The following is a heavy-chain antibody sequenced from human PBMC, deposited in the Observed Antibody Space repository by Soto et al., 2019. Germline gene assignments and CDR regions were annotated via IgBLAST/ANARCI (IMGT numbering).Heavy chain of an antibody. CDR1: GGTFSSSG. Sequence: QVQLVQSGTEVKKPGSSVKVSCKASGGTFSSSGFSWVRQAPGQGLEWMGMIVPSLDTTKYAQKFQARVTITADQFARTAYMAVSSLRCEDTAVYYCARWLQPRGPADPFAVEDWGQGTRVIV. J-gene: IGHJ6*01. CDR2: IVPSLDTT. V-gene: IGHV1-69*09. CDR3: ARWLQPRGPADPFAVED. D-gene: IGHD5-18*01.